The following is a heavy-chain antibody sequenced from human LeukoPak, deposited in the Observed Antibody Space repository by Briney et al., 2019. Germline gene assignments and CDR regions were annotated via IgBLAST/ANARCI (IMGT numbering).Heavy chain of an antibody. CDR3: VREKYYYDSSAYSNFDY. CDR1: GFTFDDYG. Sequence: PGGSLRLSCAASGFTFDDYGMSWVRQAPGKGLEWVCGINWNGDSTGYGDSVKGRFTISRDNVKNSLYLQMNSLRAEDTAFYYCVREKYYYDSSAYSNFDYWGQGTLVTVSS. J-gene: IGHJ4*02. D-gene: IGHD3-22*01. V-gene: IGHV3-20*04. CDR2: INWNGDST.